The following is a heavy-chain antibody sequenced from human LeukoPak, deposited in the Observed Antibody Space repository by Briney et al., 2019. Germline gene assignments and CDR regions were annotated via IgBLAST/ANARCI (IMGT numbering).Heavy chain of an antibody. Sequence: PSETLSLTCAVYGGSFSGYYWSWIRQPPGKGLEWIGEINHSGSTNYNPSLKSRVTISVDTSKNQFSLKLSSVIAADTAVYYCARLIHGSGSYFFDYWGQGTLVTVSS. CDR3: ARLIHGSGSYFFDY. CDR2: INHSGST. D-gene: IGHD3-10*01. J-gene: IGHJ4*02. V-gene: IGHV4-34*01. CDR1: GGSFSGYY.